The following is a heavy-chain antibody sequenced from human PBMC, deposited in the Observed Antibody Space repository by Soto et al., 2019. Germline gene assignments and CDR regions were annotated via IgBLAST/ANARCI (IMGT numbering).Heavy chain of an antibody. CDR3: ARGFAPNGVGLDY. J-gene: IGHJ4*02. V-gene: IGHV3-74*01. D-gene: IGHD2-8*01. Sequence: EVQLVESGGGLVQPGGSLRLSCAASGFTFRSFWMHWVRQAPGKGLVWVSRIQSDGTDTHYADSVKGRFTISRDNAKDTLYLPMKSLRAEDTGVYYGARGFAPNGVGLDYWGQGTLVSVSS. CDR1: GFTFRSFW. CDR2: IQSDGTDT.